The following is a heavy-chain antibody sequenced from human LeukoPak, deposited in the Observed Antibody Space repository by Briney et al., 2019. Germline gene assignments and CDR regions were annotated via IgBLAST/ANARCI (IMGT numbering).Heavy chain of an antibody. CDR1: GYGFTSYW. V-gene: IGHV5-51*01. CDR2: IYPGDSDT. CDR3: ARRGDSSGSYYFDY. J-gene: IGHJ4*02. D-gene: IGHD3-22*01. Sequence: GASLKISCKGSGYGFTSYWIGWVRQMPGKGLEGMGIIYPGDSDTRYSPSFQGQVTISADKSISTAYLQWSSLKASDTAMYYCARRGDSSGSYYFDYWGQGTLVTVSS.